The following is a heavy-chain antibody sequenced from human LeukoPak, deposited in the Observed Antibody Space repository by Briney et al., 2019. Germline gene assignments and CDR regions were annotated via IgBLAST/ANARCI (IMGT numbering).Heavy chain of an antibody. D-gene: IGHD3-22*01. CDR3: ARRRYYDGSGYLE. CDR1: GDSVSRSDSY. V-gene: IGHV4-39*01. Sequence: PSETLSLTCSVSGDSVSRSDSYWDWIRQPPGKGLEWIGTIYYSGRTYYSPSLEGRVTMSVDPSNNQFSLSLRSVTAADTAIYYCARRRYYDGSGYLEWGQGPLLSVSS. J-gene: IGHJ1*01. CDR2: IYYSGRT.